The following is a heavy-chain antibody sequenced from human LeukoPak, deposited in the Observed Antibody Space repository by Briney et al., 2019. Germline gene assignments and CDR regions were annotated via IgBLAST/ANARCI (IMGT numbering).Heavy chain of an antibody. CDR1: GVSISSSSYY. D-gene: IGHD3-10*01. CDR2: IYYSGST. Sequence: SETLSLTCTVSGVSISSSSYYWGWIRQPPGKGLEWIGSIYYSGSTFYNPSLKSRVTISVDTSKNQFFLKLSSVTAADTAVYYCARHDYYGSGSYSYFQNWGQGTLVTVSS. V-gene: IGHV4-39*01. J-gene: IGHJ1*01. CDR3: ARHDYYGSGSYSYFQN.